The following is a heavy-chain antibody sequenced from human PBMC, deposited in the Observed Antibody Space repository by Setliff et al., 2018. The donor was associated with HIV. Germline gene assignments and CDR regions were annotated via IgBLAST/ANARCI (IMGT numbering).Heavy chain of an antibody. D-gene: IGHD2-8*01. CDR2: LIPIVDIT. V-gene: IGHV1-69*10. CDR3: AKGPNFEDAFDI. CDR1: GGTFSNYA. J-gene: IGHJ3*02. Sequence: VKVSCKASGGTFSNYAFSWVRQAPGQGLEWMGGLIPIVDITKSTQKFRDRVTFTADESTKTAQMELSGLTFEDTAVYYCAKGPNFEDAFDIWGQGTVVTVSS.